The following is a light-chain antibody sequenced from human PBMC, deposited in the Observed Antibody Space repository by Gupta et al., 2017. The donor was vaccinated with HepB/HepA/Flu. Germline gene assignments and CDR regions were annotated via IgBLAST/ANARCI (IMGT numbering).Light chain of an antibody. Sequence: QSVLTQTTSASGTPGQRVTISCSGSSSNIGTYYVYWYQQLPGTAPKLLIYRNNQRPSGVPDRFSGSKSGTSASLAISGLRSEDEADYYCATWDDSLSGRVVFGGGTKLTVL. J-gene: IGLJ2*01. V-gene: IGLV1-47*01. CDR3: ATWDDSLSGRVV. CDR1: SSNIGTYY. CDR2: RNN.